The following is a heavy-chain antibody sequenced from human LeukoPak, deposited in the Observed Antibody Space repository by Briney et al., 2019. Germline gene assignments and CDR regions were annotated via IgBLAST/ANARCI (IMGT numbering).Heavy chain of an antibody. Sequence: GGSLRLSCAASGFTFSSYSMNWVRQAPGKGLEWVSSISSSSYIYYADSVKGRFTISRDNAKNSLYLQMNSLRAEDTAVYYCARVAYSGSYYHAFDIWGQGTMVTASS. J-gene: IGHJ3*02. D-gene: IGHD1-26*01. CDR1: GFTFSSYS. V-gene: IGHV3-21*01. CDR2: ISSSSYI. CDR3: ARVAYSGSYYHAFDI.